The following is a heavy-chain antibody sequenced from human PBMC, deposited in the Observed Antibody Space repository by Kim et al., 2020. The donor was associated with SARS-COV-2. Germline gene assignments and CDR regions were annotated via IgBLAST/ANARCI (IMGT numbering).Heavy chain of an antibody. D-gene: IGHD5-12*01. CDR1: GGTFSSYA. CDR2: IIPILGIA. CDR3: AREVGWLQSSAWYFDL. J-gene: IGHJ2*01. V-gene: IGHV1-69*04. Sequence: SVKVSCKASGGTFSSYAISWVRQAPGQGLEWMGRIIPILGIANYAQKFQGRVTITADKSTSTAYMEMSSLRSEDTAVYYCAREVGWLQSSAWYFDLWGR.